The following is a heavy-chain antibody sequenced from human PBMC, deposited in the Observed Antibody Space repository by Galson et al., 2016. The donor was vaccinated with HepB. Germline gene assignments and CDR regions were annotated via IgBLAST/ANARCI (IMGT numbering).Heavy chain of an antibody. CDR1: GGSISSNYY. J-gene: IGHJ4*02. CDR2: FYYSGST. CDR3: ASHVGAGYNQGWDY. D-gene: IGHD5-18*01. Sequence: SETLSLTCVVSGGSISSNYYWGWIRQPPGKGLEWIGSFYYSGSTHYNPSLKSRVPISVDTSKNQFSLNLISVTAAATAVYDCASHVGAGYNQGWDYWDQVTLVTVSS. V-gene: IGHV4-39*01.